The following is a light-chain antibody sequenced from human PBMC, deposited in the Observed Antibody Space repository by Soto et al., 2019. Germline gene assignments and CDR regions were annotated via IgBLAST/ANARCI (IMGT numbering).Light chain of an antibody. CDR2: EVS. Sequence: QSVLTQPASVSGSPGQSITISCTGTSSDVGGYNYVSWYQQHPGKAPKLMIYEVSKRPSGVSNRFSGSKSGNTASLTISGLQAEDEADYYCISYTTTSPEVYGTWTKGAV. J-gene: IGLJ1*01. CDR3: ISYTTTSPEV. CDR1: SSDVGGYNY. V-gene: IGLV2-14*03.